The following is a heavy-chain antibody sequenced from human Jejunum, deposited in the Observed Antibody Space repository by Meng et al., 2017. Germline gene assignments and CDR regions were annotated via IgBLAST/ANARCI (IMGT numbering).Heavy chain of an antibody. D-gene: IGHD3-16*01. CDR2: FTGTTTST. Sequence: GESLKISCAASGFTFSSSSMSWVRQAPGKGLEWVSTFTGTTTSTYYADSVKGRFTISRDNSKNTLYLQMNSLRAEDTAVYYCAKLTYLWGQGTRVTVSS. CDR3: AKLTYL. J-gene: IGHJ4*02. V-gene: IGHV3-23*01. CDR1: GFTFSSSS.